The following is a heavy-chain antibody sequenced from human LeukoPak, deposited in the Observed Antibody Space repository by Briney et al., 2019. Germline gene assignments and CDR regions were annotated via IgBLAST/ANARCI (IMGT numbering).Heavy chain of an antibody. CDR3: ARGEGDYVWGNYRLGPLEY. D-gene: IGHD3-16*02. Sequence: GGTLRLSCAASGFTFSSYSMNWVRQAPGKGLEWVSSISSSSSYIYYADSVKGRFTISRDNAKNSLYLQMNSLRAEDTAVYYCARGEGDYVWGNYRLGPLEYWGQGTLVTVSS. J-gene: IGHJ4*02. V-gene: IGHV3-21*01. CDR1: GFTFSSYS. CDR2: ISSSSSYI.